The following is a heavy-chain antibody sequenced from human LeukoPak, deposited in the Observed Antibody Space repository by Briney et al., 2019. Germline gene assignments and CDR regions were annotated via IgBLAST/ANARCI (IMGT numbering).Heavy chain of an antibody. CDR2: ISGSGGST. J-gene: IGHJ4*02. Sequence: GGSLRLSCAASGFTLSSYAMSWVRQAPGKGLEWVSAISGSGGSTYYADSVKGRFTISRDNSKNTLYLQMNSLRAKDTAVYYCAKEYDFWSGYCDYWGQGTLVTVSS. CDR3: AKEYDFWSGYCDY. V-gene: IGHV3-23*01. D-gene: IGHD3-3*01. CDR1: GFTLSSYA.